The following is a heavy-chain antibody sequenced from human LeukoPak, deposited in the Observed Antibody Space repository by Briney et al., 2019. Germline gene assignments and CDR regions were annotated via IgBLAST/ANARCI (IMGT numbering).Heavy chain of an antibody. CDR2: IYSGGNT. D-gene: IGHD2-21*02. J-gene: IGHJ5*02. CDR1: GYSISSGDW. CDR3: ARRLTQHDCFDP. Sequence: SETLSLTCAVSGYSISSGDWWGWIRQPPGKGLEWIGYIYSGGNTHYNPSLKSRVTLSVDTSKNQFSLHLNSVTPEDTAVYYCARRLTQHDCFDPWGQGILVTVSS. V-gene: IGHV4-28*01.